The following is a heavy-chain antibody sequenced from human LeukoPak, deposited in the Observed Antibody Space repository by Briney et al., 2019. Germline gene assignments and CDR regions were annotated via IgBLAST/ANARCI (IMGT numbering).Heavy chain of an antibody. CDR1: GGSISSSSYY. Sequence: PSETLSLTCTVSGGSISSSSYYWGWIRQPPGKGLEWIGSIYYSGSTYYNPSLKSRVTISVDTSKNQFSLKLSSVTAADTAVYYCARRSLVGGSGGAFDIWGQGTMVTVSS. J-gene: IGHJ3*02. CDR2: IYYSGST. CDR3: ARRSLVGGSGGAFDI. D-gene: IGHD1-26*01. V-gene: IGHV4-39*07.